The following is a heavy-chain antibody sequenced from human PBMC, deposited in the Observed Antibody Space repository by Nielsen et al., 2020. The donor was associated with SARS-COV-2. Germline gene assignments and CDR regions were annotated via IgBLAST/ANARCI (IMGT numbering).Heavy chain of an antibody. CDR3: VRVRDDGHYYDTGPFDY. CDR2: INNDGSRT. J-gene: IGHJ4*02. Sequence: GESLKISCAASGFTFNSYWMHWVRRGPGRGLVWVSRINNDGSRTNYADSVKGRFTISRDNTRDTLSLQMNSLSAEDTAVYYCVRVRDDGHYYDTGPFDYWGQGALVTVSS. D-gene: IGHD3-22*01. V-gene: IGHV3-74*01. CDR1: GFTFNSYW.